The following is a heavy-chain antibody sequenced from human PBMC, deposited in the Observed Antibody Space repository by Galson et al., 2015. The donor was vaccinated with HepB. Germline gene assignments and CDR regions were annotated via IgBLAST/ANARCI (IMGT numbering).Heavy chain of an antibody. CDR3: ARDRSLGVIFGVVITPGVYYYYYGMDV. CDR2: ISSSSSYI. V-gene: IGHV3-21*01. J-gene: IGHJ6*02. CDR1: GFTFSSYS. D-gene: IGHD3-3*01. Sequence: SLRLSCASSGFTFSSYSMNWVRQSRGKGLEWVSSISSSSSYIYYADSVKGRFTSSRDNAKNSLYLQMNSLIAEDTAVYYCARDRSLGVIFGVVITPGVYYYYYGMDVWGQGTTVTVSS.